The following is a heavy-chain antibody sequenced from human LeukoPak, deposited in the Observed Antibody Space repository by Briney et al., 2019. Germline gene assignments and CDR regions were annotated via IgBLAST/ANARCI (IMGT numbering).Heavy chain of an antibody. J-gene: IGHJ4*02. CDR2: IIPVLAST. V-gene: IGHV1-69*08. CDR1: GYTFTGYY. D-gene: IGHD6-19*01. CDR3: ARGDDVSGWVY. Sequence: SVKVSCKASGYTFTGYYMHWVRQAPGHGLEWMGRIIPVLASTNYAQKFQGRITITADKPTSTVYMDLSSLRSDDTAVYYCARGDDVSGWVYWGQGTLVTVSS.